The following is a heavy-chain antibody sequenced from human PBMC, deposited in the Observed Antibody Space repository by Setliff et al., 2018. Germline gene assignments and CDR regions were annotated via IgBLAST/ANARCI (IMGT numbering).Heavy chain of an antibody. CDR3: AKGGTYRYFDF. J-gene: IGHJ4*02. CDR2: VYHSGTA. CDR1: GGPFSGAS. V-gene: IGHV4-59*01. D-gene: IGHD1-1*01. Sequence: SETLSLTCTVSGGPFSGASIWSWIRQPPGKGLEFIGYVYHSGTAKYDPFLESRAIMSVDASKNEISLKLKSVTAADTAVYYCAKGGTYRYFDFWGQGALVTVSS.